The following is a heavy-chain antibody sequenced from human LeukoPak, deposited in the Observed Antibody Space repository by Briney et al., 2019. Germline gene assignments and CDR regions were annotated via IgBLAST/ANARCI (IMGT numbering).Heavy chain of an antibody. Sequence: SETLSLTCTVSGGSISSGDYYWSWLRQPPGKGLEWIGYIYYSGSTYYNPSLKSRVTISVDTSKNQFSLKLSSVTAADTAVYYCARDDGAAAGTNWFDPWGQGTLVTVSS. D-gene: IGHD6-13*01. J-gene: IGHJ5*02. CDR3: ARDDGAAAGTNWFDP. V-gene: IGHV4-30-4*02. CDR1: GGSISSGDYY. CDR2: IYYSGST.